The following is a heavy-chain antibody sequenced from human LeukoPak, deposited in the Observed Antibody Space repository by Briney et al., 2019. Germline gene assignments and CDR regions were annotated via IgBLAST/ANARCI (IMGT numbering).Heavy chain of an antibody. CDR2: SYYSGST. CDR1: GGSISISSHY. Sequence: SETLSLTCTVSGGSISISSHYWGWIRQPPGKGLEWIGRSYYSGSTYYNPSLKSRVTMSVDTSKNQFSLKLSSVTAADTAVYYCARHETDTLGSYYYMDVWGKGTTVTVSS. J-gene: IGHJ6*03. CDR3: ARHETDTLGSYYYMDV. V-gene: IGHV4-39*01. D-gene: IGHD1-14*01.